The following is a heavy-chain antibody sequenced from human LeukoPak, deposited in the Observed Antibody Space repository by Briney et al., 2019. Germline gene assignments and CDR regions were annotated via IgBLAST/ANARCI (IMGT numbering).Heavy chain of an antibody. CDR2: ISSDGSRV. V-gene: IGHV3-74*01. Sequence: PGGSLRLSCAASGFTFSDYWMHWVRQAPGKGLVWVSRISSDGSRVTYADSVKGRFTISRDNAKNTLYLQMNSLRAEDTAVYYCAKDEVVPGYYYTDVWGRGTTVTISS. CDR1: GFTFSDYW. CDR3: AKDEVVPGYYYTDV. J-gene: IGHJ6*03. D-gene: IGHD2-2*01.